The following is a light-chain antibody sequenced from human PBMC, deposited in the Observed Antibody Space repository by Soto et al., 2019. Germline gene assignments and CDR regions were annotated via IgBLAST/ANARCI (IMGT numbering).Light chain of an antibody. CDR2: DAS. CDR3: QQYNVYSWT. J-gene: IGKJ1*01. CDR1: QSVSTW. V-gene: IGKV1-5*01. Sequence: DIQMTQSPSTLSASVGDRVTITCRASQSVSTWLAWYQQKPGKAPKLLIWDASSVQSGVPSRFSGSGSGTEFTLTISSLQPDDFATYYCQQYNVYSWTFGQGTKVDIK.